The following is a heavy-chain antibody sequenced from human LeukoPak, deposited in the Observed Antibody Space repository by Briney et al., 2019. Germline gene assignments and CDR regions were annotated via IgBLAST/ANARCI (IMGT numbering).Heavy chain of an antibody. CDR2: LFSDGST. V-gene: IGHV3-66*02. CDR1: GFTVSSNY. J-gene: IGHJ4*02. CDR3: ARGGSGSVGVPGYIGY. Sequence: GGSLRLSCAASGFTVSSNYMSWVCRALGKGLEWVSLLFSDGSTYYADSVRGRFTISRDNSRNTLYLQMNSLRAEDTAVYYCARGGSGSVGVPGYIGYWGQGTLVTVSS. D-gene: IGHD1-26*01.